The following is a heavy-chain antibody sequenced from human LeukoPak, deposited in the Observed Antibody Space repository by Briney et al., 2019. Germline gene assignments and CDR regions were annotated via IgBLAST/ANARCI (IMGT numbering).Heavy chain of an antibody. J-gene: IGHJ4*02. V-gene: IGHV1-2*02. CDR3: ARGIVTLGYCSSTSCYSLYDY. D-gene: IGHD2-2*02. Sequence: ASVKVSCKASGYTFTGYYMHWVRQAPGQGLEWMGWINPNSGGTNYAQKFQGRVTMTRDTSISTAYMELSRLRSDDTAVYYCARGIVTLGYCSSTSCYSLYDYWGQGTLVTVSS. CDR1: GYTFTGYY. CDR2: INPNSGGT.